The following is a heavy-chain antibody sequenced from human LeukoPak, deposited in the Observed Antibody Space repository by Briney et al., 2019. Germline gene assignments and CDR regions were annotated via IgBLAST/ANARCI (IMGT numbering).Heavy chain of an antibody. CDR3: ATTSVRDGFNYFDY. V-gene: IGHV1-69*05. J-gene: IGHJ4*02. CDR1: GGTFSSYA. CDR2: IVPMFGIA. Sequence: ASVKDSCKASGGTFSSYAISWVRQAPGQGLEWMGGIVPMFGIANYAQKFEGRVSITTDESSTTAYMELSSLRSEDTAFYYCATTSVRDGFNYFDYWGQGTLVPVSS. D-gene: IGHD5-24*01.